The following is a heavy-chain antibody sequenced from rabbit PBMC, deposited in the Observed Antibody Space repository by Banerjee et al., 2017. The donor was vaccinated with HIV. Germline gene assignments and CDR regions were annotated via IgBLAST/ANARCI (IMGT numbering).Heavy chain of an antibody. CDR2: IGAGSSGGT. D-gene: IGHD1-1*01. Sequence: QSLEESGGDLVKPGASLTLTCKASGFSFSSSYDMCWVRQAPGKGLEWIACIGAGSSGGTDYASWAKGRFTISRTSSTTVTLQMTSLTAADTATYFCARDVAFSDYFNLWGQGTLVTVS. V-gene: IGHV1S40*01. CDR3: ARDVAFSDYFNL. CDR1: GFSFSSSYD. J-gene: IGHJ4*01.